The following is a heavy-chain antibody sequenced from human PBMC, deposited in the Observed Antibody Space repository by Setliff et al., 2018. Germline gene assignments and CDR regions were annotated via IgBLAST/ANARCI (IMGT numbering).Heavy chain of an antibody. D-gene: IGHD3-10*01. CDR2: IYQNGIT. V-gene: IGHV4-30-2*06. Sequence: IXQSPEKGREWIGTIYQNGITYYNPSVKSRVTISVDKSKNQFSLSLRSVTAADTAGFYCATDGPVLNGDYISWGQGTLVTVSS. J-gene: IGHJ5*02. CDR3: ATDGPVLNGDYIS.